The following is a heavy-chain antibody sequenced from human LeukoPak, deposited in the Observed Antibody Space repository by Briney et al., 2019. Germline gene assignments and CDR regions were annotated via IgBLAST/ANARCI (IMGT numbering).Heavy chain of an antibody. J-gene: IGHJ4*02. V-gene: IGHV3-43*02. D-gene: IGHD6-19*01. CDR2: ISGDGGST. Sequence: PGGSLRLSSAASGFTFDDYAMHWVRQTPGKGLEWVSLISGDGGSTYFADSVKGRFTVSRDNSKNSLYLQMNSLRPGDTALYYCAKVPSSASGWYRFDYWGQGTLVTVSS. CDR3: AKVPSSASGWYRFDY. CDR1: GFTFDDYA.